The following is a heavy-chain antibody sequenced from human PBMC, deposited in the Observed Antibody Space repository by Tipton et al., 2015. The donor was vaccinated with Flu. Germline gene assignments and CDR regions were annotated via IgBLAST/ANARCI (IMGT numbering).Heavy chain of an antibody. V-gene: IGHV3-7*01. D-gene: IGHD6-19*01. CDR2: IKKDGSET. Sequence: SLRLSCAASGFTLSSYWMSWVRQAPGKGLEWVANIKKDGSETYYVDSVKGRFTISRDNAKNSLYLQMSSLRAEDTAVYYCAREGKDSRGWDDAFDIWGQGTMVTVS. CDR1: GFTLSSYW. J-gene: IGHJ3*02. CDR3: AREGKDSRGWDDAFDI.